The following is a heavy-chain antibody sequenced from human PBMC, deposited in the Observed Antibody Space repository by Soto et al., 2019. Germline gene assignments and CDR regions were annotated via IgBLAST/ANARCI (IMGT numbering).Heavy chain of an antibody. Sequence: QVQLQQWGAGLLKPSETLSLTCAVYGGSFSGYYWSWIRQPPGKGLEWIGEINHSGSTNYNPYLRVRVTISVDTSKNQFSLKLGSVTAADTAVYYCARFKATGTTPGMVYYYYYMDVWGKGTTVTVSS. D-gene: IGHD4-4*01. CDR1: GGSFSGYY. V-gene: IGHV4-34*01. CDR3: ARFKATGTTPGMVYYYYYMDV. J-gene: IGHJ6*03. CDR2: INHSGST.